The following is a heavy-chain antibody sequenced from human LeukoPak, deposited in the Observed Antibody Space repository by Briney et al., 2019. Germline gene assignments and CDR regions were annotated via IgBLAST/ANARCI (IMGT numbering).Heavy chain of an antibody. CDR1: GFTFSNYY. V-gene: IGHV3-11*01. D-gene: IGHD1-26*01. CDR3: ARGRSGTYQEGFDY. Sequence: GGSLRLSCAASGFTFSNYYMSWIRQAPGKGLEWVSYISNSDNTIYYEDSVKGRFTISRDNANNLLYLQMNSLRAEDTALYYCARGRSGTYQEGFDYWGQGTLVTVSS. J-gene: IGHJ4*02. CDR2: ISNSDNTI.